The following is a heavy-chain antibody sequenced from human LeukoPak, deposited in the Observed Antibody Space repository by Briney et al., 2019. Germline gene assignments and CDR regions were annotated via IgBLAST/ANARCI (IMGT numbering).Heavy chain of an antibody. D-gene: IGHD3-10*01. CDR3: GRGGSGSYGDYFAS. V-gene: IGHV3-20*04. J-gene: IGHJ4*02. CDR1: GFNFDDYG. Sequence: PGGSLRLSCAASGFNFDDYGMSWVRQAPGKGLEWVSGINWNAGSTGYAASVKGRFTTSRDSTKNSLYLQMNSLRAEDTALYYCGRGGSGSYGDYFASWAREPWSPSPQ. CDR2: INWNAGST.